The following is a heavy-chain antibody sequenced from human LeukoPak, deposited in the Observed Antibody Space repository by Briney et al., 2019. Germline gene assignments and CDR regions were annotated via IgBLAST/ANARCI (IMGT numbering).Heavy chain of an antibody. CDR2: ISGSGGST. V-gene: IGHV3-23*01. Sequence: GGSLRLSCAASGFTFSSYGMSWVRQAPGKGLEWVSAISGSGGSTYYADSVKGRFTISRDNSKNTLYLQMNSLRTEDTAVYYCAKANRGSYYGLGDYFDYWGQGTLVTVSS. D-gene: IGHD1-26*01. CDR1: GFTFSSYG. J-gene: IGHJ4*02. CDR3: AKANRGSYYGLGDYFDY.